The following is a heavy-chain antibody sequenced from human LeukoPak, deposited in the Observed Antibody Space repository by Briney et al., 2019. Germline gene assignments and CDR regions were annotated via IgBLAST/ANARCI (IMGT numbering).Heavy chain of an antibody. J-gene: IGHJ4*02. CDR3: AKVEINWSMDIDDY. CDR2: ISYDGSNK. V-gene: IGHV3-30*18. CDR1: GFTFSSYG. Sequence: PGGSLRLSCAASGFTFSSYGMHWVRQAPGKGLEWVAVISYDGSNKYYADSLRGRFTISRDNSKNTLYLQMNSLRADDTAVYYCAKVEINWSMDIDDYWGQGTLVTVSS. D-gene: IGHD5-12*01.